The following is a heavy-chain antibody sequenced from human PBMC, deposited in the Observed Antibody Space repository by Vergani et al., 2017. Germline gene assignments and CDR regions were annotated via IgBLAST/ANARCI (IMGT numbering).Heavy chain of an antibody. V-gene: IGHV3-7*01. CDR2: IKQDGSEK. Sequence: EVQLVESGGGLVQPGGSLRLSCAASGFTFSRYWMSWVRQAPGKGLEWVANIKQDGSEKYYVDSVKGRFTISRDNAKNSLYLQMNSLRAEDTAVYYCAREKTEYYFDYSGQGTLVTVSS. J-gene: IGHJ4*02. CDR1: GFTFSRYW. CDR3: AREKTEYYFDY.